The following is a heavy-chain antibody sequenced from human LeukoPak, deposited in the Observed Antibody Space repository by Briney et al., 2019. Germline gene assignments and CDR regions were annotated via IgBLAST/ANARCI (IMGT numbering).Heavy chain of an antibody. CDR3: ARDVDTSSHSSQLDP. V-gene: IGHV3-33*01. D-gene: IGHD5-18*01. Sequence: PGRSLRLSCAASGFTFSTFGIHWVRQTPGKGLEWAAAIQSDGSKQYYGDSVKGRFTISRDSSKNTVYLQMNSLRDEDTVVYYCARDVDTSSHSSQLDPWGQGTLVTVSS. J-gene: IGHJ5*02. CDR1: GFTFSTFG. CDR2: IQSDGSKQ.